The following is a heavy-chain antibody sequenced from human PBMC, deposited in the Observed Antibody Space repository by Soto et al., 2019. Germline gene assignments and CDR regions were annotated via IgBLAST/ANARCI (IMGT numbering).Heavy chain of an antibody. J-gene: IGHJ4*02. CDR1: GGSFANYY. V-gene: IGHV4-34*01. CDR3: VKVRGGFYTYYFDY. CDR2: INYSGST. Sequence: SETLSLTCAVYGGSFANYYWNWIRQPPGKGLEWIGEINYSGSTDYNPSLESRVTISVDTSKNQFSLNLSSVTAEDTAIYYCVKVRGGFYTYYFDYWGQGTLVTVSS. D-gene: IGHD3-10*01.